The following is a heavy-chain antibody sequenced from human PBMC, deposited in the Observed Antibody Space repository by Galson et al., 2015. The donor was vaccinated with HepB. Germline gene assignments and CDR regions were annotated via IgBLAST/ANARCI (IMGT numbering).Heavy chain of an antibody. Sequence: SETLSLTCTVSGGSISSYYWSWIRQPPGKGLEWIGYIYYSGSTNYNPSLKSRVTISVDTSKNQFSLKLSSVTAADTAVYYCARDRGGWPDYWGQGTLVTVSS. CDR3: ARDRGGWPDY. CDR1: GGSISSYY. J-gene: IGHJ4*02. V-gene: IGHV4-59*01. CDR2: IYYSGST. D-gene: IGHD2-15*01.